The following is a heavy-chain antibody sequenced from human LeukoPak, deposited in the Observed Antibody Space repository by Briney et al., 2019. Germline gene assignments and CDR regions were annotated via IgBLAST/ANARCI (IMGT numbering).Heavy chain of an antibody. Sequence: SETLSLTCAVYGGSFSGYYWSWIRQPPGKGLEWIGEINHSGSTNYNPSLKSRVTISVDTSKNQFSLKLSSVTAADTAVYYCARGPKITMVRGVIHNWFDPWGQGTLVTVSS. CDR1: GGSFSGYY. CDR3: ARGPKITMVRGVIHNWFDP. V-gene: IGHV4-34*01. CDR2: INHSGST. D-gene: IGHD3-10*01. J-gene: IGHJ5*02.